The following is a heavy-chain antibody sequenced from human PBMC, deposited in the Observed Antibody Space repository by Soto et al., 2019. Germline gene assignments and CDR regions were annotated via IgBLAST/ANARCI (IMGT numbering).Heavy chain of an antibody. V-gene: IGHV3-30*18. Sequence: PGGSLRLSCAASGFTFSSYGMHWVRQAPGKGLEWVAVISYDGSNKYYADSVKGRFTISRDNSKNTLYLQMNSLRAEDTAVYYCAKDRQDGESFDYWGQGTLVTVSS. D-gene: IGHD4-17*01. J-gene: IGHJ4*02. CDR1: GFTFSSYG. CDR2: ISYDGSNK. CDR3: AKDRQDGESFDY.